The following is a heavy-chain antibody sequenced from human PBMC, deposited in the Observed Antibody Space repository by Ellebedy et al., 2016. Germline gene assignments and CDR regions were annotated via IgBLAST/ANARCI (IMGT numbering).Heavy chain of an antibody. V-gene: IGHV4-34*01. D-gene: IGHD3-22*01. CDR2: INHSGST. J-gene: IGHJ4*02. Sequence: SETLSLXXAVYGGSFSGYYWSWIRQPPGKGLEWIGEINHSGSTNYNPSLKSRVTISVDTSKNQFSLKLSSVTAADTAVYYCARFLYDSSGYYYYFDDWGQGTLVTVSS. CDR1: GGSFSGYY. CDR3: ARFLYDSSGYYYYFDD.